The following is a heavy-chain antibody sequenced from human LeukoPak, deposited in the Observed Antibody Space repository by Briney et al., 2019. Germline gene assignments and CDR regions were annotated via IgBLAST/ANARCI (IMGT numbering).Heavy chain of an antibody. D-gene: IGHD1-14*01. J-gene: IGHJ4*02. Sequence: GGSLRLSCAASGVMFPSYWMTWVRQAPGKGLEWVSFISGSGGSTFYADSVKGRFIISRDNSKNTLFLQMNSLRAEDAAVYYCAKGGAGRAPFDYWGQGTLVTVSS. CDR1: GVMFPSYW. CDR3: AKGGAGRAPFDY. CDR2: ISGSGGST. V-gene: IGHV3-23*01.